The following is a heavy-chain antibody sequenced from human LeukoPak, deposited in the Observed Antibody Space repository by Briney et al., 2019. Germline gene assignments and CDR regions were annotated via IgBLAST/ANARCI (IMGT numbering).Heavy chain of an antibody. CDR1: GFTFSSYW. CDR3: ARVRIAAAGTWRSGMDV. CDR2: INSDGSST. D-gene: IGHD6-13*01. V-gene: IGHV3-74*01. Sequence: PGGSLRLSCAASGFTFSSYWMRWVRQPPGKGLVWVSRINSDGSSTSYADSVKGRFTISRDNAKNTLYMQMNSLRAEDTAVYYCARVRIAAAGTWRSGMDVWGQGTTVTVSS. J-gene: IGHJ6*02.